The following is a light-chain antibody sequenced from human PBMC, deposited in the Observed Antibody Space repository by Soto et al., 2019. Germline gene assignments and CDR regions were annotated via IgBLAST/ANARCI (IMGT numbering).Light chain of an antibody. Sequence: QSVLTQPPSVSGAPGQTVTIPGPGAGSNIGAGYVVHWYKQVPGPAPKLVLYSNTARPSGVPDRFSGSRSGSSASPAITGLQAEDEADYYCQSYDSILTGSVFGTGTKLTVL. CDR1: GSNIGAGYV. J-gene: IGLJ1*01. CDR3: QSYDSILTGSV. V-gene: IGLV1-40*01. CDR2: SNT.